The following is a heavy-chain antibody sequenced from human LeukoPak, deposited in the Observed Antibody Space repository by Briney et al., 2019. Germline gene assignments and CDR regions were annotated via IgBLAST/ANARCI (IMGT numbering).Heavy chain of an antibody. J-gene: IGHJ4*02. Sequence: GASVKVSCKASGGTFSSYAISWVRQAPGQGLEWMGGIIPIFGTANYAQKFQGRVTITADESTSTAYMELSSLRAEDTAVYYCSRGSPTEYCSSTRCFLYYFDYWGQGTLVTVSS. V-gene: IGHV1-69*13. CDR1: GGTFSSYA. CDR3: SRGSPTEYCSSTRCFLYYFDY. CDR2: IIPIFGTA. D-gene: IGHD2-2*01.